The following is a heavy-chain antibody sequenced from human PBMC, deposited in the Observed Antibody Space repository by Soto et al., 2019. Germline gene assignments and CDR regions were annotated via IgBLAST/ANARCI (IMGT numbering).Heavy chain of an antibody. D-gene: IGHD4-17*01. CDR2: ISYDGSNK. CDR1: GFTFSSYG. CDR3: AKDLHGVTRYYYYYGMDV. Sequence: PGGSLRLSCAASGFTFSSYGMHWVRQAPGKGLEWVAVISYDGSNKYYADSVKGRFTISRDNSKNTLYLQMNSLRAEDTAVYYCAKDLHGVTRYYYYYGMDVWGQGTTVTVSS. V-gene: IGHV3-30*18. J-gene: IGHJ6*02.